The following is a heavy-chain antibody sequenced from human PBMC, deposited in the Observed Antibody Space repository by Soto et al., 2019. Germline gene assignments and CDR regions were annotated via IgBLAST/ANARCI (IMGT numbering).Heavy chain of an antibody. CDR3: ARFVWGVVMYYGMDV. CDR1: GGSISSGDYY. CDR2: IYYSGST. D-gene: IGHD3-16*01. J-gene: IGHJ6*02. V-gene: IGHV4-30-4*01. Sequence: SETLSLTCTVSGGSISSGDYYWSRIRQPPGKGLERIGYIYYSGSTYYNPSLKSRVTISVDTSKNQFSLKLSSVTAADTAVYYCARFVWGVVMYYGMDVWGQGTTVTVSS.